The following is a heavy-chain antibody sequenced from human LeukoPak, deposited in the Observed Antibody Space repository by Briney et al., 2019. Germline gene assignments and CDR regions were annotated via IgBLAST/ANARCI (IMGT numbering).Heavy chain of an antibody. Sequence: ASVKVSCKVSGYTLTELSMHWVRQAPGKGLEWMGGFDPEDGETIYAQKFQGRVTMTEDTSTDTAYMELSSLRSEDTAVYYCARFSYYDSSGPGVDAFDIWGQGTMVTVSS. CDR2: FDPEDGET. J-gene: IGHJ3*02. CDR1: GYTLTELS. V-gene: IGHV1-24*01. CDR3: ARFSYYDSSGPGVDAFDI. D-gene: IGHD3-22*01.